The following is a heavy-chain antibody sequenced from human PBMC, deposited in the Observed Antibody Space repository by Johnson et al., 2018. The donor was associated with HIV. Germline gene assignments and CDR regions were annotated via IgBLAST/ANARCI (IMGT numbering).Heavy chain of an antibody. CDR2: TTNKANSYTT. V-gene: IGHV3-72*01. CDR1: GFTFSDHY. J-gene: IGHJ3*02. D-gene: IGHD5-12*01. CDR3: ARVWLTAEYSAGEPGAFDI. Sequence: VQLVESGGGLVQPGGSLRLSCAASGFTFSDHYMDWVRQAPGKGLEWVGRTTNKANSYTTEYAASVKGRFTIPRDDSKNSLYLQMNSLKTEDTAVYYCARVWLTAEYSAGEPGAFDIWGQGTMVTVSS.